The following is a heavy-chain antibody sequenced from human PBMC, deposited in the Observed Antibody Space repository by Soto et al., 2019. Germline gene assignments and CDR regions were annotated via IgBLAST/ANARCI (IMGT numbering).Heavy chain of an antibody. J-gene: IGHJ3*02. D-gene: IGHD4-17*01. CDR3: AKHLEPLRDDAFDI. CDR2: ISGSGSRT. CDR1: GFTFSSYA. V-gene: IGHV3-23*01. Sequence: GGSLRLSCAASGFTFSSYAMSWVRQAPGKGLEWVSTISGSGSRTYYADSVKGRFAISRDNSKNTLYLQMNSLRAEDTAVYYCAKHLEPLRDDAFDIWGQGTMVTVSS.